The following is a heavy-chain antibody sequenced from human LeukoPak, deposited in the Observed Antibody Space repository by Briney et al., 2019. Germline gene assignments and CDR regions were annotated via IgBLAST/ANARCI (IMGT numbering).Heavy chain of an antibody. V-gene: IGHV4-59*01. Sequence: SETLSLTCTVSGASISSFYWSWIRQPPGKGLEWIGYIYSSGISNYNPSLKSRLTISVDTSQNQFSLRLTSVAAAETAVYHCARRGPYDSTGYAFDLWGPGTLVTVSS. CDR2: IYSSGIS. D-gene: IGHD3-22*01. CDR3: ARRGPYDSTGYAFDL. CDR1: GASISSFY. J-gene: IGHJ3*01.